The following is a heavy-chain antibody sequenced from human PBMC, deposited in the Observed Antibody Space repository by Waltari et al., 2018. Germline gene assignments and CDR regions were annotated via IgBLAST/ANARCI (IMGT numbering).Heavy chain of an antibody. Sequence: EVDLVESGGGLVQPGGSLRLSWAASGSTFDASWMTGVRQAPGKGLELVANIKYDGREKNYVDSVKGRFTISRDNTKSSLYLEMNSLRAEDTAVYFCVRDHRESADPKDYWGQGTLVSVSS. CDR3: VRDHRESADPKDY. D-gene: IGHD1-26*01. CDR2: IKYDGREK. J-gene: IGHJ4*02. V-gene: IGHV3-7*04. CDR1: GSTFDASW.